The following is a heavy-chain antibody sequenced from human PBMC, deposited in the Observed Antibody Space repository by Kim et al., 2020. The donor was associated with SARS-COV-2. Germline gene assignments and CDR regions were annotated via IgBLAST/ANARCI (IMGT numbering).Heavy chain of an antibody. J-gene: IGHJ5*02. Sequence: GRFTIARDNAKNSLYLQMNSLRAEDTAVYYCARKLGYCSGGSCYSLWFDPWGQGTLVTVSS. D-gene: IGHD2-15*01. CDR3: ARKLGYCSGGSCYSLWFDP. V-gene: IGHV3-11*01.